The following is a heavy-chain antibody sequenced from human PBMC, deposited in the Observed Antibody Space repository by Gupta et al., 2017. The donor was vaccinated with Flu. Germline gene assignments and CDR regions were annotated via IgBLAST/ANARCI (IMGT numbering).Heavy chain of an antibody. V-gene: IGHV3-7*01. D-gene: IGHD2-15*01. J-gene: IGHJ4*02. CDR2: IRQDGTQK. CDR3: ARGGYGGNAHNDY. Sequence: VPQGPRKGVEGVGKIRQDGTQKFYADSVKGRFNISRDNAKQSLYLPMNSLRAEDTAVYYCARGGYGGNAHNDYWGQGTLVTVSS.